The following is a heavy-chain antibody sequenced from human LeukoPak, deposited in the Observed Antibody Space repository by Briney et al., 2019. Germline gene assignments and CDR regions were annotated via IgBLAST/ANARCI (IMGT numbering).Heavy chain of an antibody. Sequence: PGGSLRLSCAASGFTFSSYDMHWVRQATGKGLEWVSAIGTAGDTYYLGSVKGRFTISRENAKNSLYLQMNSLRAGDTAVYYCARGKQLVFRQGSYMDVWGKGTTVTVSS. V-gene: IGHV3-13*01. D-gene: IGHD6-13*01. CDR3: ARGKQLVFRQGSYMDV. CDR2: IGTAGDT. J-gene: IGHJ6*03. CDR1: GFTFSSYD.